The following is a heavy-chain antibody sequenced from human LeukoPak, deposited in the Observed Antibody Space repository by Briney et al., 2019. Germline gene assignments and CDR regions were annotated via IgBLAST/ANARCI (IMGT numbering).Heavy chain of an antibody. CDR1: GFTFSSYS. J-gene: IGHJ6*02. V-gene: IGHV3-21*01. CDR3: ASDRVFYGLDV. Sequence: NPGGSLRLSCAASGFTFSSYSMTWVRQAPGKGLEWVSSISSSSSYIYYADSVKGRFTISRDNAKNSLYLQMNSLRAEDTAIYYCASDRVFYGLDVWGQGTTVTVSS. CDR2: ISSSSSYI.